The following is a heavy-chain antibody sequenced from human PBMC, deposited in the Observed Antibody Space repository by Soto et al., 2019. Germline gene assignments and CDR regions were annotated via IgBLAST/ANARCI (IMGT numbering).Heavy chain of an antibody. D-gene: IGHD3-16*02. CDR2: INHNGST. V-gene: IGHV4-34*01. J-gene: IGHJ3*02. Sequence: PSETLSLTCAVYGGSFSGYYWSWIRQPPGKGLEWIGEINHNGSTNYNPSLKSRVTISVDTSKNRFSLKLSSVTAADTAVYYCARDRPFMITFGGVIVIPDDAFDIWGQGTMVTVSS. CDR1: GGSFSGYY. CDR3: ARDRPFMITFGGVIVIPDDAFDI.